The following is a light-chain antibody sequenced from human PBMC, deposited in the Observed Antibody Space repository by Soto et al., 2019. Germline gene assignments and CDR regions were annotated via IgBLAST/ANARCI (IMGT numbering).Light chain of an antibody. Sequence: EIVLTQSPGTLSLSPGERATLSCRASQSVSSSYLAWYQQKPGQAPRLLIYGASSRATGIPDRFSGSGSGTDITLTISRLEPEDFAVYYCQLYSSSPPLFTLGPGTKVDIK. CDR3: QLYSSSPPLFT. CDR2: GAS. V-gene: IGKV3-20*01. CDR1: QSVSSSY. J-gene: IGKJ3*01.